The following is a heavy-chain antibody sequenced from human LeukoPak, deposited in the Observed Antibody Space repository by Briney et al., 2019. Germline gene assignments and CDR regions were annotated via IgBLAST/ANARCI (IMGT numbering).Heavy chain of an antibody. CDR2: IKQDGSEK. J-gene: IGHJ3*02. CDR1: GFTFSSYW. CDR3: ARALYDILTGPSAFDI. Sequence: PGGSLRLSCAASGFTFSSYWMSWVRQAPGKGLEGVAHIKQDGSEKYYVDSVKGRFTISRDNAKNSLYLQMNSLRAEDTAVYYCARALYDILTGPSAFDIWGQGTMVTVSS. D-gene: IGHD3-9*01. V-gene: IGHV3-7*01.